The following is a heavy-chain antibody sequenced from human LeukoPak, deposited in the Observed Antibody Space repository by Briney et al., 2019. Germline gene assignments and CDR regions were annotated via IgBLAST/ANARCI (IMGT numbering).Heavy chain of an antibody. CDR1: GSSFSSYA. J-gene: IGHJ4*02. Sequence: GGSLRLSCAASGSSFSSYAMSWVRQAPGKGLEWVSAIIGSGGSTYYADSVKGRFTISRDNSKNTLYLQMNSLRAEDTAVYYCANTLYCGGDCYSSFDYWGQGTLVTVSS. CDR2: IIGSGGST. V-gene: IGHV3-23*01. CDR3: ANTLYCGGDCYSSFDY. D-gene: IGHD2-21*02.